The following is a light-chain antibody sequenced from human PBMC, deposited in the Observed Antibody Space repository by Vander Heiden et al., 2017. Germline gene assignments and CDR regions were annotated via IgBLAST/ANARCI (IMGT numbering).Light chain of an antibody. CDR1: RGIRTY. V-gene: IGKV1-39*01. CDR3: QQSYNMLR. J-gene: IGKJ4*02. CDR2: GAS. Sequence: DIQLSQSPSSLSASVGDRVTITCRSSRGIRTYLDWYHQKRGESPKLLIYGASTVHSGVPSRLSGSGSATHFTLTINGLQVDDVGTYFYQQSYNMLRFGAGTQV.